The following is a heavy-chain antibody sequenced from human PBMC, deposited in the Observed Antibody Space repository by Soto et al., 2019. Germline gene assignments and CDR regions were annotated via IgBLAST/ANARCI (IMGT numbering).Heavy chain of an antibody. Sequence: ASKFSCKASGYTFTTHNINWVRQATGQGLEWMGWMNPNSGTTGYAQKFQDRITLTRDTPKTTAYMELSSLTSDDTAVYFCVRYGVAAAYWGQGTQVTVSS. CDR2: MNPNSGTT. CDR3: VRYGVAAAY. V-gene: IGHV1-8*02. D-gene: IGHD2-8*01. CDR1: GYTFTTHN. J-gene: IGHJ4*01.